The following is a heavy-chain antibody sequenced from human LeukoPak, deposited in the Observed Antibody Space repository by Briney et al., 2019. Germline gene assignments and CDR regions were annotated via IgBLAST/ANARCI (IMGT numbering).Heavy chain of an antibody. CDR3: ARAHCSGGSCSGYYFDY. D-gene: IGHD2-15*01. J-gene: IGHJ4*02. CDR2: IYSGGST. V-gene: IGHV3-53*01. Sequence: GGSLRLSCAASGFIVSSNYMSWVRQAPGEGLEWVSVIYSGGSTYYADSVKGRFTISRDNSKHTLYLQMNSLRAEDTAVYYCARAHCSGGSCSGYYFDYWGQGTLVTVSS. CDR1: GFIVSSNY.